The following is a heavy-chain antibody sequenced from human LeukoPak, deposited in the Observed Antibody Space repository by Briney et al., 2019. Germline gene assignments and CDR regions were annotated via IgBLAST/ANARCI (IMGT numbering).Heavy chain of an antibody. J-gene: IGHJ4*02. V-gene: IGHV3-23*01. CDR2: ISGSGDST. CDR3: AKAGAVVVVVAKFFDY. D-gene: IGHD2-15*01. Sequence: PGGSLRLSCTASGFTFSTYSMNWVRQAPGKGLGWVSAISGSGDSTNYADSVKGRFTISRDNSKNTLYLQMNSLRAEDTAVYYCAKAGAVVVVVAKFFDYWGQGTLVTVSS. CDR1: GFTFSTYS.